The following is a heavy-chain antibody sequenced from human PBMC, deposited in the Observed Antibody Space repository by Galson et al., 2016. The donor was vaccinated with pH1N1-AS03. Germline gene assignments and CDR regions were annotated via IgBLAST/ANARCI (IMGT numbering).Heavy chain of an antibody. CDR2: LTPIFGTT. CDR1: GGTFSTYS. V-gene: IGHV1-69*08. CDR3: VMRDKNMIRLAPGVKFDY. Sequence: SVKVSCKASGGTFSTYSISWVRQAPGQGLEWMGSLTPIFGTTSYAPKFQDRVTLTADKATNTAYMEVASRESDDTAFYVCVMRDKNMIRLAPGVKFDYWGQATLVSVSS. D-gene: IGHD3-16*01. J-gene: IGHJ4*02.